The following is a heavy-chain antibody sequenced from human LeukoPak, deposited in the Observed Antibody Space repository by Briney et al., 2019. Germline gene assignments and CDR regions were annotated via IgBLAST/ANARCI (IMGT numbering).Heavy chain of an antibody. J-gene: IGHJ4*02. CDR1: GGSCSGYY. CDR3: ARDFGITFGGVIAAVDY. D-gene: IGHD3-16*02. CDR2: PNHSGST. V-gene: IGHV4-34*01. Sequence: SETLSLTCAVYGGSCSGYYWGWLRPRQGKGLKWFGEPNHSGSTYYNPSLKSRATISVDTSKTQFSLQLRSVTAADTAVYYCARDFGITFGGVIAAVDYWGQGTLVTVSS.